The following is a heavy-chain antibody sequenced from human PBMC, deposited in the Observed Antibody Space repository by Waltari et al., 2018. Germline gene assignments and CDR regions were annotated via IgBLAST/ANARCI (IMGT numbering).Heavy chain of an antibody. CDR1: GFTFSDHY. CDR2: TRNKANSYTT. J-gene: IGHJ6*02. D-gene: IGHD3-16*02. CDR3: ASLGVSYYYYGMDV. Sequence: EVQLVESGGGLVQPGGSLRLSCAASGFTFSDHYMDWVRQAPGKGLEWVGRTRNKANSYTTEYAASVKGRFTISRDDSTNSLYLQMNSLKTEDTAVYYCASLGVSYYYYGMDVWGQGTTVTVSS. V-gene: IGHV3-72*01.